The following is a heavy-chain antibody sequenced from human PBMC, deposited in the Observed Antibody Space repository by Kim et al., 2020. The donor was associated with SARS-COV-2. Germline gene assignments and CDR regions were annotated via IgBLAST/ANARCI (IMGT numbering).Heavy chain of an antibody. Sequence: SETLSLTCTVSGGSISSSSYYWGWIRQPPGKGLEWIGSIYYSGSTYYNPSLKSRVTISVDTSKNQFSLKLSSVTAADTAVYYCARHISKSGGPGPYYYYMDVWGKGTTVTVSS. CDR1: GGSISSSSYY. CDR2: IYYSGST. J-gene: IGHJ6*03. CDR3: ARHISKSGGPGPYYYYMDV. V-gene: IGHV4-39*01. D-gene: IGHD3-16*01.